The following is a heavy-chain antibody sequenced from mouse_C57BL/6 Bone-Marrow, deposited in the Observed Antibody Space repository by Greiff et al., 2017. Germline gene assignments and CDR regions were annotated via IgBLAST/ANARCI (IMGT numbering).Heavy chain of an antibody. J-gene: IGHJ3*01. D-gene: IGHD2-3*01. V-gene: IGHV14-4*01. CDR2: IDPENGDT. Sequence: DVKLVESGAELVRPGASVQLSCTASGFNTKDAYMHWVKQRPEQGLEWIGWIDPENGDTEYASKFQGKATITADTSSNTAYLQLSSLTSEDTAVYYCTGLLLFAYWRPAALVTVSA. CDR3: TGLLLFAY. CDR1: GFNTKDAY.